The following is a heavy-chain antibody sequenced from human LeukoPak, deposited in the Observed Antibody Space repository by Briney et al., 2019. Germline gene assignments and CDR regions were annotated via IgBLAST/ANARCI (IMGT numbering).Heavy chain of an antibody. CDR2: IYYSGST. J-gene: IGHJ6*03. Sequence: PSETLSLTCTVSGGSISSSSYYWGWIRQPPGQGLEWNGSIYYSGSTYYNPSLKSRVTITVDTSKNQFSLKLSSVTAADTAVYYCARRPTSRQYDSSGYYSGYYYMDVWGKGTTVTVSS. CDR3: ARRPTSRQYDSSGYYSGYYYMDV. D-gene: IGHD3-22*01. CDR1: GGSISSSSYY. V-gene: IGHV4-39*01.